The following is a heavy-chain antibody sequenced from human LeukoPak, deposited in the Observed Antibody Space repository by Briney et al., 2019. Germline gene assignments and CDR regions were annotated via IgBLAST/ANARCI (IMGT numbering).Heavy chain of an antibody. CDR2: ISYTGTYI. Sequence: GVSLRLSCATSGFTFTDYYMSWIRQAPGKGLEWVSSISYTGTYIYYADSVKGRFTISRDNAQNSLYLQMNSLRAEDTAIYYCVRDRGTYRPIDYWGQGTLVTVSS. J-gene: IGHJ4*02. V-gene: IGHV3-11*01. CDR1: GFTFTDYY. D-gene: IGHD1-26*01. CDR3: VRDRGTYRPIDY.